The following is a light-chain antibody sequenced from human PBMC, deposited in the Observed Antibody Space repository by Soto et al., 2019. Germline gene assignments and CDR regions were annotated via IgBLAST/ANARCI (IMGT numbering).Light chain of an antibody. V-gene: IGKV1-27*01. CDR2: DAS. J-gene: IGKJ5*01. Sequence: DIQVTQSPSSLSASVGARVPIACRASQGIGNYLAWYQQKPGRLPKLLIYDASYLQSGVPSRFSGSGSGTEFTLTISSLQPDDFATYYCQQYNTYSTFGQGTRLEIK. CDR1: QGIGNY. CDR3: QQYNTYST.